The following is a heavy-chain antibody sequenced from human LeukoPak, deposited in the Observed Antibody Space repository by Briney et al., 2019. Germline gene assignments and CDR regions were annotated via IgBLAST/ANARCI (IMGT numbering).Heavy chain of an antibody. CDR1: GYTFTGYY. Sequence: ASVKVSCKASGYTFTGYYMHWVRQAPGQGLEWMGWINPNSGGTNYAQKFQGRVTMTRDTSISTAYMELSRLRSDDTAVYYCARVGGGGTVVMSHWGQGTLVTVSS. V-gene: IGHV1-2*02. CDR3: ARVGGGGTVVMSH. D-gene: IGHD4-23*01. J-gene: IGHJ4*02. CDR2: INPNSGGT.